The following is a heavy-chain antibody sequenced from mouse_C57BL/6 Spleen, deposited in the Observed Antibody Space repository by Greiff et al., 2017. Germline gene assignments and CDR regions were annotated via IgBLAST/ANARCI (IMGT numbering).Heavy chain of an antibody. CDR1: GYTFTDYY. Sequence: VQLQQSGPVLVKPGASVKMSCKASGYTFTDYYMNWVKQSHGKSLEWIGVINPYNGGTSYNQKFKGKATLTVDKSSSTAYMELNSLTSEDSAVYYCARGGFYDTTRYFDVWGTGTTVTVSS. J-gene: IGHJ1*03. D-gene: IGHD2-3*01. CDR2: INPYNGGT. CDR3: ARGGFYDTTRYFDV. V-gene: IGHV1-19*01.